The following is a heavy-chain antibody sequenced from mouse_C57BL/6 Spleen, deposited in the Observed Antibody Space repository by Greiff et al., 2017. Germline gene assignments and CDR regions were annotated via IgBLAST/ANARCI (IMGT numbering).Heavy chain of an antibody. CDR3: TKGYGNYVGDY. D-gene: IGHD2-10*02. V-gene: IGHV14-1*01. CDR2: IDPEDGDT. CDR1: GFNIKDYY. J-gene: IGHJ2*01. Sequence: EVQLQQSGAELVRPGASVKLSCTASGFNIKDYYMHWVKQRPEQGLEWIGRIDPEDGDTEYAPKFQGKATMTADTSSNTAYLQLSSLTSEDTAVYYCTKGYGNYVGDYWGQGTTLTVSS.